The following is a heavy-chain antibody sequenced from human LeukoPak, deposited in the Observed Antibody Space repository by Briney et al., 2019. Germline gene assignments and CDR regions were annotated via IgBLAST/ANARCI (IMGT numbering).Heavy chain of an antibody. CDR3: ARRSLGIVGNYFHY. J-gene: IGHJ4*02. V-gene: IGHV4-59*08. CDR1: GGSISSYY. CDR2: IHDSGST. Sequence: PSETPSLTCTVSGGSISSYYWSWIRQPPGKGLEWIGYIHDSGSTNYNPSLKSRVTMSVDTSKNQFSLKLSSVTAADTAVYYCARRSLGIVGNYFHYWGQGALVTVSS. D-gene: IGHD1-26*01.